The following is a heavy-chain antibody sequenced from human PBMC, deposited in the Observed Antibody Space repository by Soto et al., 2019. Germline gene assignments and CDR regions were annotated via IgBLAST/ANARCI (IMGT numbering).Heavy chain of an antibody. CDR2: IIPILGTP. J-gene: IGHJ5*02. D-gene: IGHD2-2*01. CDR1: GDTFSSYA. CDR3: ARVVPGAEAWFGP. Sequence: SVKVSCKASGDTFSSYAISWVRQAPGQGLEWMGGIIPILGTPNYAQKFQGRVTITADKSTSTAYMELRSLRSDDTAVYYCARVVPGAEAWFGPWGQGTLVTVSS. V-gene: IGHV1-69*10.